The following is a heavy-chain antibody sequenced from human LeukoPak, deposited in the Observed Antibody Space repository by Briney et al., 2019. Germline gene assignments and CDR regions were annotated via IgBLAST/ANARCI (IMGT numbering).Heavy chain of an antibody. J-gene: IGHJ4*02. Sequence: GRSLRLSCAASGFTFSSYAMHWVRQAPGKGLEWVAVISYDGSNKYHADSVKGRFTISRDNSKNTLYLQMNSLRAEDTAVYYCARDFGSGWYVTATNYFDYWGQGTLVTVSS. CDR3: ARDFGSGWYVTATNYFDY. CDR1: GFTFSSYA. CDR2: ISYDGSNK. V-gene: IGHV3-30-3*01. D-gene: IGHD6-19*01.